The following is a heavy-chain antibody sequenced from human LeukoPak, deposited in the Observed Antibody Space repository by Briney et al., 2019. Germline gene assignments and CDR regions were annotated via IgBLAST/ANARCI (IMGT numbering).Heavy chain of an antibody. J-gene: IGHJ4*02. CDR1: GGTFSSYA. CDR2: IISIFGTA. CDR3: ARVSVAGTTFDY. V-gene: IGHV1-69*06. Sequence: GASVKVSCKASGGTFSSYAISWVRQAPGQGLEWMGGIISIFGTANYAQKFQGRVTITADKSTSTAYMELSSLRSEDTAVYYCARVSVAGTTFDYWGQGTLVTVSS. D-gene: IGHD6-19*01.